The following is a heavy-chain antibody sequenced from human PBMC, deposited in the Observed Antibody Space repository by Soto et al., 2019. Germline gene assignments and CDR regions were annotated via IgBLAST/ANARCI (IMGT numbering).Heavy chain of an antibody. CDR3: AKSGGRDYYYGMDV. J-gene: IGHJ6*02. D-gene: IGHD3-10*01. CDR2: ISGSGGST. CDR1: GFTFSSYA. Sequence: EVQLLESGGGLVQPGGSLRLSCAASGFTFSSYAMSWVRQAPGKGLEWVSAISGSGGSTYYADSVKGRFTISRDNSKNTLYRQMNSLRAEDTAVYYCAKSGGRDYYYGMDVWGQGTTVTVSS. V-gene: IGHV3-23*01.